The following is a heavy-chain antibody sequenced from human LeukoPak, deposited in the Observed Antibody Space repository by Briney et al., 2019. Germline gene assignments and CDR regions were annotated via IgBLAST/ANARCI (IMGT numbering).Heavy chain of an antibody. CDR1: GGSFSGYY. D-gene: IGHD6-13*01. CDR2: INHSGST. Sequence: SETLSLTCAVYGGSFSGYYWSWIRQPPGKGLEWIGEINHSGSTNYNPSLKSRVTISVDTSKNQFSLKLSSVTAADTAVYYCARAVGVYSSSWYVDYWGQGTQVTVSS. V-gene: IGHV4-34*01. J-gene: IGHJ4*02. CDR3: ARAVGVYSSSWYVDY.